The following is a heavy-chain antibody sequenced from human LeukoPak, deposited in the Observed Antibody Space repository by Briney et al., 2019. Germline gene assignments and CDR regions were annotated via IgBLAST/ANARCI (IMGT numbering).Heavy chain of an antibody. D-gene: IGHD6-19*01. J-gene: IGHJ4*02. CDR3: VPTAGYSSGWYNFDY. Sequence: SVKVSCKASGGTFSSYAISWVRQAPGRGLEWMGGIIPIFGTANYAQKFQGRVTITTDESTSTAYMELSSLRSEDTAVYYCVPTAGYSSGWYNFDYWGQGTLVTVSS. CDR1: GGTFSSYA. V-gene: IGHV1-69*05. CDR2: IIPIFGTA.